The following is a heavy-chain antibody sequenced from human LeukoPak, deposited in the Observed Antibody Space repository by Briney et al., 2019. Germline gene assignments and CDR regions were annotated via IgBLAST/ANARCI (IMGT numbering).Heavy chain of an antibody. CDR3: AFSRLGSSGWFGGFDY. CDR2: ISYDGSNK. D-gene: IGHD6-19*01. Sequence: GRSLRLSCAATGFTFSSYAMHWVRQAPGKGLEWGAVISYDGSNKYYADSVKGRFTISRDNSKNTLYLQMNSLRAEDTAVYYCAFSRLGSSGWFGGFDYWGQGTLVTVSS. V-gene: IGHV3-30-3*01. J-gene: IGHJ4*02. CDR1: GFTFSSYA.